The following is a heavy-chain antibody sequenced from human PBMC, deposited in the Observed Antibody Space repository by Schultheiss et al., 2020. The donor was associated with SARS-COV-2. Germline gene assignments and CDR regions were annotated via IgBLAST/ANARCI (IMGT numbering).Heavy chain of an antibody. J-gene: IGHJ1*01. D-gene: IGHD6-13*01. CDR1: GYSFTSYW. CDR2: IYPGDSDT. V-gene: IGHV5-51*01. Sequence: GGSLRLSCKGSGYSFTSYWIGWVRQMPGKGLEWMGIIYPGDSDTRYSPSFQGQVTISADKSISTAYLQWSSLKASDTAMYYCARPSERGSWYGQYFQHWGQGTLVTVSS. CDR3: ARPSERGSWYGQYFQH.